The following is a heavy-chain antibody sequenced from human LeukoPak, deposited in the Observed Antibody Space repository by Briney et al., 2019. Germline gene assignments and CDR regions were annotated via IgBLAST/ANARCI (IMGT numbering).Heavy chain of an antibody. CDR1: GGSISSYY. Sequence: SETLSLTCTVSGGSISSYYWSWIRQPPGKGLEWIGEINHSRSTNYNPSLKSRVTISVDTSKNQFSLKLSSVTAADTAVYYCARGERDLDYWGQGTLVTVSS. CDR2: INHSRST. CDR3: ARGERDLDY. J-gene: IGHJ4*02. D-gene: IGHD1-1*01. V-gene: IGHV4-34*01.